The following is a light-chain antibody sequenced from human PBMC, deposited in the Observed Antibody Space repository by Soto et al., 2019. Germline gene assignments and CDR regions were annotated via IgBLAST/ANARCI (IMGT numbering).Light chain of an antibody. CDR1: QGIAAS. CDR2: ADS. Sequence: DIQLTQSPSFLSASVGDRVTITCRASQGIAASLAWYQQKPGNPPRLLIYADSTLQSGVPSRFSGSGSGTDFAFTISSLQPEDIATYYCQKYDNLPLFGQGTKLEIK. V-gene: IGKV1-33*01. J-gene: IGKJ2*01. CDR3: QKYDNLPL.